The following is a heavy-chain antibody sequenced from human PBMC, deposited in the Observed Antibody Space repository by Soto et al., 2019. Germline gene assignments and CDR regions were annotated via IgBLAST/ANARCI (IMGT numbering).Heavy chain of an antibody. V-gene: IGHV4-59*01. CDR1: GGSISSYY. Sequence: SETLSLTCTVSGGSISSYYWSWIRQPPGKGLEWIGYIYYSGSTNYNPSLKSRVTISVDTSKNQFSLKLSSVTAADTAVYYCARDLGGEYYFDYWGQGTLVTVSS. D-gene: IGHD3-16*01. J-gene: IGHJ4*02. CDR3: ARDLGGEYYFDY. CDR2: IYYSGST.